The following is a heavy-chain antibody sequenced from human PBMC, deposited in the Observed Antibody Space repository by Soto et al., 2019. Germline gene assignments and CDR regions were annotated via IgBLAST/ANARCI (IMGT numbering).Heavy chain of an antibody. Sequence: EVQLVESGGGLVQTGGSLRLSCAASGFTFSAYWMSWVRQAPGKGLEWVANIKQAGSEKYYVDSVNGRFIISRDDAKNSLFLQVNSLRVEDTAVYYSAREQRANGYFDYWGQGTLVTVSS. V-gene: IGHV3-7*01. D-gene: IGHD6-25*01. CDR1: GFTFSAYW. J-gene: IGHJ4*02. CDR3: AREQRANGYFDY. CDR2: IKQAGSEK.